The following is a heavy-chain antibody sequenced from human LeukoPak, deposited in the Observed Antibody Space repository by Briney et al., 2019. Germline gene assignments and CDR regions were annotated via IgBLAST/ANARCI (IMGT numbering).Heavy chain of an antibody. CDR1: GFTFSSYG. V-gene: IGHV3-33*01. CDR2: IWYDGSNK. D-gene: IGHD3-22*01. J-gene: IGHJ4*02. CDR3: ARDSSGCDY. Sequence: GGSLSLSFAASGFTFSSYGMHWVRQAPGKGLEWVAVIWYDGSNKYYADSVKGRFTISRDNSKNTLYLQMNSLRAEDTAVYYCARDSSGCDYWGQGTLVTVSS.